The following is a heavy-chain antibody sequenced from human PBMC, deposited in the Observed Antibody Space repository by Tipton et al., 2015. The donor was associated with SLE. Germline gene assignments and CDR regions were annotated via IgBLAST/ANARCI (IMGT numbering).Heavy chain of an antibody. CDR1: GGSISSSSYY. D-gene: IGHD1-7*01. Sequence: LRLSCTVSGGSISSSSYYWDWIRQPPGKGLEWIGSIYYSGSTYYNPSLKSRVTISVDTSKNQFSLKLSSVTAADTAVYYCARRDPGLELTAWGQGTLVTVSS. J-gene: IGHJ4*02. V-gene: IGHV4-39*07. CDR3: ARRDPGLELTA. CDR2: IYYSGST.